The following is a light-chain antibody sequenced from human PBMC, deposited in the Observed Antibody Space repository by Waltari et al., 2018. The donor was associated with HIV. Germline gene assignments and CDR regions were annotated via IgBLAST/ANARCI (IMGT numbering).Light chain of an antibody. J-gene: IGLJ2*01. CDR1: SSDVGGYNY. CDR2: EVS. V-gene: IGLV2-8*01. Sequence: QSALTQPPSASGSPGQSVTISCTGTSSDVGGYNYVSWYQQHPGKAPKLMIYEVSKRPSGVPDRFSGSKSGNTASLTVSGLQAEDEADYYCSSYAGSSLKVVFGGGTKLTVL. CDR3: SSYAGSSLKVV.